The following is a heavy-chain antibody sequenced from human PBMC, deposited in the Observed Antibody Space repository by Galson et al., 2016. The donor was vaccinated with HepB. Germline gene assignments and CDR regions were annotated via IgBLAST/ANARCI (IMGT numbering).Heavy chain of an antibody. Sequence: SLRLSCAASGFIFSDHYMDWVRQAPGKGLEWIGRSRNKANSYSTEYAASVKGRFTISRDDSKNSLYLQMNSLKIDDAAVYYCTRWGASSKYAMDVWGQRTTVTVSS. V-gene: IGHV3-72*01. CDR1: GFIFSDHY. CDR2: SRNKANSYST. D-gene: IGHD2-2*01. CDR3: TRWGASSKYAMDV. J-gene: IGHJ6*02.